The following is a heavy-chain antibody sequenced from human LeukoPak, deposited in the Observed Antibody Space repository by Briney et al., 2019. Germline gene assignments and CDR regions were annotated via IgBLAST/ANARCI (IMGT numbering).Heavy chain of an antibody. V-gene: IGHV6-1*01. Sequence: SQTLSLTCAISGDSVSSNSAAWNWIRQSPSRGLEWLGRTYYRSKWYNDYAVSVKSRITVNPDTSKNQFSLQLNSVTPEDTAVYYYAREESSRFSRRYYGMDVWGQGTTVTVSS. D-gene: IGHD6-13*01. CDR3: AREESSRFSRRYYGMDV. CDR1: GDSVSSNSAA. CDR2: TYYRSKWYN. J-gene: IGHJ6*02.